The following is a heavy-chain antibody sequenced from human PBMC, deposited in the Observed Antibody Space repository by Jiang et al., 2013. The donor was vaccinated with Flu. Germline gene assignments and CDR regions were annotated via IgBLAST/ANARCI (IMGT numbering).Heavy chain of an antibody. CDR2: IYYSGST. CDR3: AREGSGSWFDP. J-gene: IGHJ5*02. D-gene: IGHD1-26*01. CDR1: GGSISSGGYY. Sequence: TLSLTCTVSGGSISSGGYYWSWIRQHPGKGLEWIGYIYYSGSTYYNPSLKSRVTISVDTSKNQFSLKLSSVTAADTAVYYCAREGSGSWFDPWGQGTLVTVSS. V-gene: IGHV4-31*03.